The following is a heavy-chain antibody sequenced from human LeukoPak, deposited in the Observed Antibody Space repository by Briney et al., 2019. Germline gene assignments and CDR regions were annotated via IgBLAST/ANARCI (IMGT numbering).Heavy chain of an antibody. CDR2: IYSGGST. Sequence: PGGSLRLSCAASGFTVSSNYMSWVRQAPGKGLEWVSVIYSGGSTYYADSVKGRFTIPRDNSKNTLYLQMNSLRAEDTAVYYCARVRGDDYGDYSPPGYFDYWGQGTLVTVSS. D-gene: IGHD4-17*01. CDR1: GFTVSSNY. J-gene: IGHJ4*02. CDR3: ARVRGDDYGDYSPPGYFDY. V-gene: IGHV3-66*01.